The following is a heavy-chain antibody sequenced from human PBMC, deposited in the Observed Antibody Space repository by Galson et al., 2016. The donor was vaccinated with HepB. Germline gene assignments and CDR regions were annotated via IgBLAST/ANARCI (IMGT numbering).Heavy chain of an antibody. J-gene: IGHJ4*02. CDR2: VDLDGSGT. CDR1: GFIFTNYW. V-gene: IGHV3-74*01. Sequence: SLRLSCAASGFIFTNYWMHWVRQTPGKGLVWVSRVDLDGSGTSYADSVKGRFTISRDNAKNTLYLQMNSLRAEDPAVYYCGSVFEFWGQGALVTVSS. CDR3: GSVFEF.